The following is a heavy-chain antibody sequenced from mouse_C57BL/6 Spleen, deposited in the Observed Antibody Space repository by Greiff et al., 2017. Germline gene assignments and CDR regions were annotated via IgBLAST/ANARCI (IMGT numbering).Heavy chain of an antibody. CDR3: ARNYYGTGFAY. D-gene: IGHD1-1*01. CDR1: GYTFTSYW. CDR2: IDPSDSYT. Sequence: QVHVKQPGAELVKPGASVKLSCKASGYTFTSYWMQWVKQRPGQGLEWIGEIDPSDSYTNYNQKFKGKATLTVDTSSSTAYMQLSSLTSEDSAVYYCARNYYGTGFAYWGQGTLVTVSA. J-gene: IGHJ3*01. V-gene: IGHV1-50*01.